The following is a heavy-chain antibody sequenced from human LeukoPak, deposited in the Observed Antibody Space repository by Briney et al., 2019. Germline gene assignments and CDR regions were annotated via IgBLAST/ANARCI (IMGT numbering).Heavy chain of an antibody. Sequence: PSETLSLTCTVSGGSISSYYWSWIRQPPGKGLGWIGYIYYSGTTNYNPSLKSRVTISVDTSKNQFSLKLSSVTAADTAVYYCARDLFGLRELDVWGQGTTVTVSS. J-gene: IGHJ6*02. CDR3: ARDLFGLRELDV. CDR2: IYYSGTT. V-gene: IGHV4-59*01. D-gene: IGHD3-10*02. CDR1: GGSISSYY.